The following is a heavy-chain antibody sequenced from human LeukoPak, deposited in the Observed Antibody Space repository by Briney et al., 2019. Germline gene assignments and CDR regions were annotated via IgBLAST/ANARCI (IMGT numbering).Heavy chain of an antibody. CDR2: FDPEDGEP. CDR1: GSTLTELS. CDR3: ATDFLGFDP. Sequence: ASVKVSCKVSGSTLTELSMHWVRQAPGEGLEWMGGFDPEDGEPIYAQKFQGRVTMTEDTSTDTAHMELSSLRSEDTAVYYCATDFLGFDPWGQGTLVTVSS. D-gene: IGHD2/OR15-2a*01. V-gene: IGHV1-24*01. J-gene: IGHJ5*02.